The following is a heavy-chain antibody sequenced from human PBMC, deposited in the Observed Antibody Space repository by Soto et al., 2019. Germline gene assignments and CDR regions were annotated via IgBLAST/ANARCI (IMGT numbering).Heavy chain of an antibody. Sequence: QVQLVQSGAEEKKPGASVKVSCQASGYTFTSYAMHSMRHAPGQRLEWMGWINAGNGHTKYSQKFQGRVTMTRDTSASTAYMELSSLRSEDTAVYYCARSGEPIDFWGQGPVVTVSS. D-gene: IGHD2-15*01. V-gene: IGHV1-3*05. J-gene: IGHJ4*02. CDR2: INAGNGHT. CDR3: ARSGEPIDF. CDR1: GYTFTSYA.